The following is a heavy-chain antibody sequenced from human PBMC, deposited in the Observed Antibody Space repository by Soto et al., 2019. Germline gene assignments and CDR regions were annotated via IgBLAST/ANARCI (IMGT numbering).Heavy chain of an antibody. CDR3: AHTPTVTGGFDY. Sequence: QITLKESGPTLAKPTQTLTLTCTFSGFSLSTSGVGVGWIRQPPGKALEWLALIYWDDDKRNSPSLKSRLIITKDTSKNQVVLTMTNMDPVDTATYYCAHTPTVTGGFDYWGQGTLVTVSS. V-gene: IGHV2-5*02. D-gene: IGHD4-17*01. CDR1: GFSLSTSGVG. CDR2: IYWDDDK. J-gene: IGHJ4*02.